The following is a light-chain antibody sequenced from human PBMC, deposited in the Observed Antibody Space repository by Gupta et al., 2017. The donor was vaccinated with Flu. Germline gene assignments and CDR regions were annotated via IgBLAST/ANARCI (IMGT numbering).Light chain of an antibody. J-gene: IGKJ2*01. CDR3: KQGESCPHA. CDR2: KGS. Sequence: VTPGKPAYISCSASQSRVHSNGNTYLNWLQQRPGQSPRRLIEKGSNWDSGVPDRFSGSGSGTDFTLDISRVEADDVGVYYCKQGESCPHAFGEGTKVEI. V-gene: IGKV2-30*02. CDR1: QSRVHSNGNTY.